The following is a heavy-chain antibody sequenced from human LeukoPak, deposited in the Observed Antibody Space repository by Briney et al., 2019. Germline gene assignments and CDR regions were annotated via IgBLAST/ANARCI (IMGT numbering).Heavy chain of an antibody. CDR3: ARGYCSSTSCLYYYYGMDV. CDR1: GYSFTSYW. V-gene: IGHV5-51*01. D-gene: IGHD2-2*01. Sequence: GESLKISCKGSGYSFTSYWIGWVRQMPGKGLEWMGIIYPGDSDTRYSPSFQGQVTISADKSISTAYLQWSSLKASDTAMYYCARGYCSSTSCLYYYYGMDVWGQGTTVTVSS. J-gene: IGHJ6*02. CDR2: IYPGDSDT.